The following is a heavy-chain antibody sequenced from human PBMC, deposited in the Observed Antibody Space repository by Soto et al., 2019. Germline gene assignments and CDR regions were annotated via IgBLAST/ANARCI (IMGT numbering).Heavy chain of an antibody. CDR1: GYTFTSYG. D-gene: IGHD6-13*01. CDR3: ARVVRGGAHDY. CDR2: ISAYNGNT. Sequence: GASVKVSCKASGYTFTSYGISWVRQAPGQGLEWMGWISAYNGNTNYAQKLQGRVTMTTDTSTSTAHMELRSLRSDDTAVYYCARVVRGGAHDYWGQGTLVTVSS. V-gene: IGHV1-18*01. J-gene: IGHJ4*02.